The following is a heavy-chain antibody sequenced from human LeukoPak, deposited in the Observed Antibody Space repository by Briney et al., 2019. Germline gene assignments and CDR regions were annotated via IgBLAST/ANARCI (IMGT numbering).Heavy chain of an antibody. CDR2: IDTAGDT. CDR1: GFTFSSYD. V-gene: IGHV3-13*01. D-gene: IGHD1-1*01. CDR3: ARVQSPTGIFDY. Sequence: PGGSLRLSCAASGFTFSSYDMHWVHQATGKGLEWVSAIDTAGDTYYPGSVKGRFTISRENAKNSLYLQMNSLRAGDTAVYYCARVQSPTGIFDYWGQGTLVTVSS. J-gene: IGHJ4*02.